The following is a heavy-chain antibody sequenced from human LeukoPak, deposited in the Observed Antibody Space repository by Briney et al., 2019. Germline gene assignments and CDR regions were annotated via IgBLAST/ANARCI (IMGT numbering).Heavy chain of an antibody. CDR2: IIPIFGTA. J-gene: IGHJ4*02. CDR3: ARVNLDRDSSGFAFDY. V-gene: IGHV1-69*05. CDR1: GGTFSSYA. Sequence: SVKVSCKASGGTFSSYAISWVRQAPGQGLEWMGGIIPIFGTANYAQKFQGRVTITTDESTSTAYMELSSLRSEDTAVYYCARVNLDRDSSGFAFDYWGQGTLVTISS. D-gene: IGHD3-22*01.